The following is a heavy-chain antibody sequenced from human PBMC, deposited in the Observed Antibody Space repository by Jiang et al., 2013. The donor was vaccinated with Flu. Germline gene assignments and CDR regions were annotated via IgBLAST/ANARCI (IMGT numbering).Heavy chain of an antibody. CDR1: GFTFDDYA. CDR3: AKDEVDTAMVSAGGANYYYYGMDV. Sequence: EVQLVESGGGLVQPGRSLRLSCAASGFTFDDYAMHWVRQAPGKGLEWVSGISWNSGSIGYADSVKGRFTISRDNAKNSLYLQMNSLRAEDTALYYCAKDEVDTAMVSAGGANYYYYGMDVWGQGTTVTVSS. D-gene: IGHD5-18*01. V-gene: IGHV3-9*01. J-gene: IGHJ6*02. CDR2: ISWNSGSI.